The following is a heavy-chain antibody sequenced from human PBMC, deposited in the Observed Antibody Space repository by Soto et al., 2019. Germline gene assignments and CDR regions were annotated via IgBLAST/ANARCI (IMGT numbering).Heavy chain of an antibody. CDR3: ARSLAYCTGGTCYKGYGMDV. CDR1: GFTFTRHW. V-gene: IGHV5-10-1*01. CDR2: IDPSDSYT. J-gene: IGHJ6*02. Sequence: SGESLKISCKGSGFTFTRHWISWVRQMPGGGLEWMGKIDPSDSYTNYSPSFQGHVTISADKSINTAYLQWSGLQASDTAMYYCARSLAYCTGGTCYKGYGMDVWGQGTTVTVSS. D-gene: IGHD2-8*02.